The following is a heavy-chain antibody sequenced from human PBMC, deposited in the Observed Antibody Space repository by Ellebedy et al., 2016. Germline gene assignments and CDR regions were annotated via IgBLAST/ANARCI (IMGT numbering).Heavy chain of an antibody. D-gene: IGHD2-15*01. J-gene: IGHJ3*01. V-gene: IGHV3-11*01. CDR2: ISNGGMTI. CDR1: GFTFSDFY. Sequence: GGSLRLSCSASGFTFSDFYMSWVRQAPGKGLEWLSYISNGGMTIYYADSVKGRFTISRDNAKNSLYLEMNRLRAEDTAIYFCARDRAKGLPDDAFGFWGQGTVVTVSA. CDR3: ARDRAKGLPDDAFGF.